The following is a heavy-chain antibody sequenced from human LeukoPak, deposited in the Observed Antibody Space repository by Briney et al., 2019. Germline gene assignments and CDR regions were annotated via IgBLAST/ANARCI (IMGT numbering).Heavy chain of an antibody. Sequence: SVKVSCKASGGTFSSYAISWVRQAPGQGLEWMGGIIPIFGTANYAQKFQGRVTITADESTSTAYMELSSLRSEDTAVYYCARDLYITGTTSHFDYWGQGTLVTVSS. V-gene: IGHV1-69*13. CDR2: IIPIFGTA. D-gene: IGHD1-7*01. CDR1: GGTFSSYA. CDR3: ARDLYITGTTSHFDY. J-gene: IGHJ4*02.